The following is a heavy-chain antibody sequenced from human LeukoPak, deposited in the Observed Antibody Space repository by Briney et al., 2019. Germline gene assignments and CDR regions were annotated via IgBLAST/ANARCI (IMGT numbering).Heavy chain of an antibody. J-gene: IGHJ4*02. CDR2: INPSGGST. Sequence: ASVKVSCKASGYTFTSYYMHWVRQAPGQGLEWMGIINPSGGSTSYAQKFQGRVTMTRDTFTSTVYMELSSLRFEDTAVYYCARVGYSYGFDYWGQGTLVTVSS. V-gene: IGHV1-46*01. CDR3: ARVGYSYGFDY. CDR1: GYTFTSYY. D-gene: IGHD5-18*01.